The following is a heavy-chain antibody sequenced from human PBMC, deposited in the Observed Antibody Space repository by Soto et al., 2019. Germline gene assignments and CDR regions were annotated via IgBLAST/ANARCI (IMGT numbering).Heavy chain of an antibody. V-gene: IGHV1-8*01. J-gene: IGHJ1*01. CDR3: XXXXXRXXSGYYGDYEDIXFQX. Sequence: ASVKVSCKASGYTFTSYDINWVRQATGQGLEWMGWMNPNSGNTGYAQKFQGRVTMTRNTSISTAYMELSSLRSEDTAVYYCXXXXXRXXSGYYGDYEDIXFQXWGQGTLVTVSS. D-gene: IGHD4-17*01. CDR2: MNPNSGNT. CDR1: GYTFTSYD.